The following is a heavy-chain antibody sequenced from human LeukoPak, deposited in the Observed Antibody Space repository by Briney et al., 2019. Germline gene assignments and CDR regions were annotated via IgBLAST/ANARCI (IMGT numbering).Heavy chain of an antibody. CDR2: ISSSGNTI. D-gene: IGHD4-17*01. CDR3: ARDGDYYGDPPGVDY. Sequence: PGGSLRLSCAASGFTFSSYEMNWVRQAPGKGLEWLSYISSSGNTIYYADSVKDRFTISRDNAKNSLYLQMNSLRAEDTAVYYCARDGDYYGDPPGVDYWGQGTLVTVSS. V-gene: IGHV3-48*03. CDR1: GFTFSSYE. J-gene: IGHJ4*02.